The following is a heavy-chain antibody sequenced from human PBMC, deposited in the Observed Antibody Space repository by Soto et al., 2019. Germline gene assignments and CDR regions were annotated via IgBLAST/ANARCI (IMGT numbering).Heavy chain of an antibody. J-gene: IGHJ4*02. V-gene: IGHV2-5*01. CDR3: TLRQDTSRGPIC. CDR1: GFSLTTRGMT. D-gene: IGHD6-13*01. CDR2: ST. Sequence: SGPTLVNHTQTLTLTCTVAGFSLTTRGMTLGWIRQPPGKAPEWLALSTQYSPSLQSRLTFTEDTSKNQVVLTMTNMDPVDTATYYCTLRQDTSRGPICWGQGIMVTVSS.